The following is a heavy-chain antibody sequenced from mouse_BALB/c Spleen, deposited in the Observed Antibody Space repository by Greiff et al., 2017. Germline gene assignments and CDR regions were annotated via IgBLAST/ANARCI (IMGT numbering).Heavy chain of an antibody. D-gene: IGHD1-1*01. Sequence: DVKLVESGGGLVQPGGSRKLSCAASGFTFSSFGMHWVRQAPEKGLEWVAYISSGSSTIYYADNVKGRFTISRDNPKNTLFLQMTSLRSEDTAMYYCAREGTTVVATEAMDYWGQGTSVTVSS. CDR3: AREGTTVVATEAMDY. CDR1: GFTFSSFG. V-gene: IGHV5-17*02. J-gene: IGHJ4*01. CDR2: ISSGSSTI.